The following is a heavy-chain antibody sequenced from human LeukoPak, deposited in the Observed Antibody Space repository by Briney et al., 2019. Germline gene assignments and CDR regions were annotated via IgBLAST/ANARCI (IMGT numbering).Heavy chain of an antibody. D-gene: IGHD2-15*01. CDR1: GFTVSSNY. CDR3: VLGYCSGVSCYHDY. V-gene: IGHV3-53*01. CDR2: IYSDGST. J-gene: IGHJ4*02. Sequence: GSLRLSCAASGFTVSSNYMSWVRQAPGKGLEWVSVIYSDGSTYYANSVKGRFTISRDNSKNTLYLQMNSLRAEDTAVYYCVLGYCSGVSCYHDYWGQGTLVTVSS.